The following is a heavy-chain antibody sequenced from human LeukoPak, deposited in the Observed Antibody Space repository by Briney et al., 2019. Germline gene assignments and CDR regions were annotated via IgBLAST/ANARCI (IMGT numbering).Heavy chain of an antibody. J-gene: IGHJ4*02. D-gene: IGHD3-9*01. CDR2: ISYDGSNK. Sequence: PGGSLRLSCAASGFTFSDYPMNWVRQAPGKGLEWVAVISYDGSNKYYADSVKGRFTISRDNSKNTLYLQMNSLRAEDTAVYYCAKDFLTGSLSLGYYFDFWGQGTLVTVSS. V-gene: IGHV3-30*18. CDR3: AKDFLTGSLSLGYYFDF. CDR1: GFTFSDYP.